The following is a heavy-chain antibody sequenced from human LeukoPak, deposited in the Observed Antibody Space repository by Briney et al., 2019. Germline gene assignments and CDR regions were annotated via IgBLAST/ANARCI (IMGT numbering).Heavy chain of an antibody. D-gene: IGHD4-17*01. Sequence: GGSLRLSCAASGFTFSSYGMRWVRQAPAKGLEWVAIISYDGSNKYYADSVKGRLTISRDNSKNTLYLQMNSLRAEDTAVYYCAKSTTVTQRGYFDYWGQGTLVTVSS. J-gene: IGHJ4*02. CDR3: AKSTTVTQRGYFDY. V-gene: IGHV3-30*18. CDR2: ISYDGSNK. CDR1: GFTFSSYG.